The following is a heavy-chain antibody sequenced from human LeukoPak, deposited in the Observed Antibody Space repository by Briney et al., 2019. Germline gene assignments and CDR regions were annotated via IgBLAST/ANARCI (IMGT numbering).Heavy chain of an antibody. CDR2: IYYSGST. Sequence: MASETLSLTCTVSGGSISSYYWSWIRQPPGKGLEWIGYIYYSGSTNYNPSLKSRVTISVDTSKNQFSLKLSSVTAADTAVYYCARLYANSSSWRYYYYMDVWGKGTTVTVSS. V-gene: IGHV4-59*01. J-gene: IGHJ6*03. CDR3: ARLYANSSSWRYYYYMDV. D-gene: IGHD6-13*01. CDR1: GGSISSYY.